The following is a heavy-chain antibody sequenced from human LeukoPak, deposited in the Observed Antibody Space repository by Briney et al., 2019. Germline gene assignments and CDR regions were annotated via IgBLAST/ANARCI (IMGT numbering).Heavy chain of an antibody. CDR3: ARFGYVAAVDV. CDR2: INPAGSET. CDR1: GFSFSAYW. Sequence: SGGSLRLSCAASGFSFSAYWMTWVRQAPGTGLEWVANINPAGSETYYVDPVKGRFSISRDNAKNLVYLQMNSLRAEDTAVYHCARFGYVAAVDVWGQGTLVTVSS. V-gene: IGHV3-7*01. J-gene: IGHJ4*02. D-gene: IGHD2-15*01.